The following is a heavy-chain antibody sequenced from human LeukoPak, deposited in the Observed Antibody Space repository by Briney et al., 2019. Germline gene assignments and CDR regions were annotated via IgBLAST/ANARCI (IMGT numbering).Heavy chain of an antibody. J-gene: IGHJ4*02. CDR3: ARLSGYDLGYYFDY. V-gene: IGHV4-61*02. Sequence: PSQTLSLTCTVSGGSISSGGYYWSWFRQPAGKGLEWIGRIYATGSTGYNPSLKSRVTISVDTSKNQFSLKLSSVTAADTAVYYCARLSGYDLGYYFDYWGQGTLVTVSS. CDR2: IYATGST. D-gene: IGHD5-12*01. CDR1: GGSISSGGYY.